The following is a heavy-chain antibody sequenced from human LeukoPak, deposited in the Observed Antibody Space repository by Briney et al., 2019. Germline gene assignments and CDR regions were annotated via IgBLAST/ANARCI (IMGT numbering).Heavy chain of an antibody. D-gene: IGHD5-24*01. CDR1: GGSISSYY. Sequence: PSQTLSLTCTVSGGSISSYYWSWIRQPPGMGLEWIGYIYYSGSTNYNPSLKSRVTISVDTSKNQFSLKLSSVTAADTAVYYCARGLSRRDGYNGNAFDIWGQGTMVTVSS. CDR2: IYYSGST. J-gene: IGHJ3*02. CDR3: ARGLSRRDGYNGNAFDI. V-gene: IGHV4-59*01.